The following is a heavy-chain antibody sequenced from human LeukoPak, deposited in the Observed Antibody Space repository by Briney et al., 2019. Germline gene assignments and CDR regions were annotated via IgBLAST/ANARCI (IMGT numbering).Heavy chain of an antibody. CDR2: IKSKTDGGTT. J-gene: IGHJ4*02. D-gene: IGHD6-19*01. CDR1: GFTFSSYS. Sequence: PGGSLRLSCAASGFTFSSYSMNWARQAPGKGLEWVGRIKSKTDGGTTAYAAPVKGRFTISRDDSKNRLFLQMNNLKSEDSGIYYCTTEVAGFDNWGQGSLVTVSS. CDR3: TTEVAGFDN. V-gene: IGHV3-15*01.